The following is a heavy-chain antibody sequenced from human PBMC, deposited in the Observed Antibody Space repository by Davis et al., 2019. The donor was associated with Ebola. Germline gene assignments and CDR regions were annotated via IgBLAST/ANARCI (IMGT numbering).Heavy chain of an antibody. V-gene: IGHV1-2*02. CDR3: ARAQEGIAAAGTSSNYYYMDV. CDR1: GYTFTGYY. D-gene: IGHD6-13*01. Sequence: ASVQVSCKASGYTFTGYYMHCVRQAPGQGLEWMGWINPNSGGTNYEQKFQGRVTMTRDTSISTAYMELSRLRSDDTAVYYCARAQEGIAAAGTSSNYYYMDVWGKGTTVTVSS. J-gene: IGHJ6*03. CDR2: INPNSGGT.